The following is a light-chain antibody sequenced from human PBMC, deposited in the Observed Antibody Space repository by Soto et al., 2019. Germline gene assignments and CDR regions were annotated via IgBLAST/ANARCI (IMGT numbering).Light chain of an antibody. V-gene: IGKV3-15*01. CDR3: LQYHNLWA. Sequence: IVMTQSPATLSVSPGERATFSCRASQNIYSNIAWYQQRPGQAPRLLIYRASTRATGVPARFSGSGSGTEFTLTISSLQSEDFAVYSCLQYHNLWAFGQGT. CDR1: QNIYSN. J-gene: IGKJ1*01. CDR2: RAS.